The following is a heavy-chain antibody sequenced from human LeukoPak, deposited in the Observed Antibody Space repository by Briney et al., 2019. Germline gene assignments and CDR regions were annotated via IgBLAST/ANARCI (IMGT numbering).Heavy chain of an antibody. CDR1: GGSISSYY. CDR3: ARDQYSSGWVGYYGMDV. D-gene: IGHD6-19*01. Sequence: SETLSLTCTVSGGSISSYYWSWIRQPPGKGLEWIGYIYYSGSTNYNPSLKSRVTISVDTSKNQFSLKLSSVTAADTAVYYCARDQYSSGWVGYYGMDVWGQGTLVTVSS. CDR2: IYYSGST. V-gene: IGHV4-59*01. J-gene: IGHJ6*02.